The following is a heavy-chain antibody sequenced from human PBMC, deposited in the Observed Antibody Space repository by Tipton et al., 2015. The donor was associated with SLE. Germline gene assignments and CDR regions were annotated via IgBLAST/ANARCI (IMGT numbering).Heavy chain of an antibody. CDR1: GFTFSSYG. Sequence: SLRLSCAASGFTFSSYGMHWVRQAPGKGLEWVAFIRYDGSNKYYADSVKGRFTISRDNSKNTLYLQMNSLRAEDTAVYYCARGDVVVPAAMVYWGQGTLVTVSS. V-gene: IGHV3-30*02. CDR2: IRYDGSNK. D-gene: IGHD2-2*01. J-gene: IGHJ4*02. CDR3: ARGDVVVPAAMVY.